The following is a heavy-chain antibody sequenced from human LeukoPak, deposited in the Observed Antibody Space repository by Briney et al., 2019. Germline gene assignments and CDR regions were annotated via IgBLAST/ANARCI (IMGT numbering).Heavy chain of an antibody. D-gene: IGHD6-6*01. V-gene: IGHV4-34*01. CDR3: ARGDIAARQGAWFDP. CDR2: IYYSGST. J-gene: IGHJ5*02. CDR1: GGSFSGYY. Sequence: PSETLSLTCAVYGGSFSGYYWSWIRQPPGKGLEWIGSIYYSGSTYYNPSLKSRVTISVDTSKNQFSLKLSSVTAADTAVYYCARGDIAARQGAWFDPWGQGTLVTVSS.